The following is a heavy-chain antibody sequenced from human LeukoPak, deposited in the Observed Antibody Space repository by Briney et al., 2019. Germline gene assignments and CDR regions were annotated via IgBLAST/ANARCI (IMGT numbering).Heavy chain of an antibody. J-gene: IGHJ4*02. CDR2: ISAYNGNT. CDR1: GYTFTSYG. Sequence: ASVKVSCKASGYTFTSYGISWVRQAPGQGLEWMGWISAYNGNTNYAQKLQGRVTMTTDTSTSTAYMELRSLRSDDTAVYYCARDEEVQLWGSYFDYWGQGTLVTVSS. V-gene: IGHV1-18*01. CDR3: ARDEEVQLWGSYFDY. D-gene: IGHD5-18*01.